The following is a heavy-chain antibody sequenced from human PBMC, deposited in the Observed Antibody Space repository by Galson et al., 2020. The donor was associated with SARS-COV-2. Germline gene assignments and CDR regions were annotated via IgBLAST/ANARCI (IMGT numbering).Heavy chain of an antibody. CDR2: IWYDGSNK. V-gene: IGHV3-33*01. D-gene: IGHD3-22*01. CDR1: GFTFSSYG. J-gene: IGHJ6*02. Sequence: QLGESLKISCAASGFTFSSYGMHWVRQAPGKGLEWVAVIWYDGSNKYYADSVKGRFTISRDNSKNTLYLQMNSLRAEDTAVYYCARDQYYYDSSGYYYANYYYYYGMGVWGQGTTVTVSS. CDR3: ARDQYYYDSSGYYYANYYYYYGMGV.